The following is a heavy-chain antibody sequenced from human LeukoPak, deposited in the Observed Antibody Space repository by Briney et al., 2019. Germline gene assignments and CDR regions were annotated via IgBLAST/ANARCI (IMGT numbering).Heavy chain of an antibody. D-gene: IGHD3-9*01. J-gene: IGHJ5*02. CDR1: GGTFSSYA. V-gene: IGHV1-69*06. CDR2: IIPIFGTA. CDR3: ARGDYDILTGSMDPNWFDP. Sequence: ASVKVSCKASGGTFSSYAISWVRQAPGQGLEWMGGIIPIFGTANYAQKFQGRVTITADKSTSTDYMELSSLRSEDTAVYYCARGDYDILTGSMDPNWFDPWGQGTLVTVSS.